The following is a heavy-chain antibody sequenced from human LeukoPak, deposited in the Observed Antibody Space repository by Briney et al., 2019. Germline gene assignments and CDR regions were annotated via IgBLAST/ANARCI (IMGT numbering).Heavy chain of an antibody. J-gene: IGHJ4*02. D-gene: IGHD3-16*02. CDR1: GYSISSGYY. Sequence: SETLSLTCAVSGYSISSGYYWGWVRPAPGKGLEWIGSIYHTGSTDYNPSLKSRLTISGDMSKNQFSLNLRSVTAADTAVYYCARDKDDYVWGTYRWWGQGMLVTVSS. CDR2: IYHTGST. V-gene: IGHV4-38-2*01. CDR3: ARDKDDYVWGTYRW.